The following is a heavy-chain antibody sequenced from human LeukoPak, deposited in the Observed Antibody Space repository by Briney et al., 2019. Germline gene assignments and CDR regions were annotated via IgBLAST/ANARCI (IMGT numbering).Heavy chain of an antibody. CDR3: AINYYDSTYWFDP. CDR1: GGTFSNYA. Sequence: ASVKVSCKASGGTFSNYAITWVRRAPGQGLEWMGRILPLLGIADYAQKFQGGVTITADKSTSTAYMELSSLRSEDTAMYYCAINYYDSTYWFDPWGQGTLVTVSS. CDR2: ILPLLGIA. J-gene: IGHJ5*02. D-gene: IGHD3-22*01. V-gene: IGHV1-69*04.